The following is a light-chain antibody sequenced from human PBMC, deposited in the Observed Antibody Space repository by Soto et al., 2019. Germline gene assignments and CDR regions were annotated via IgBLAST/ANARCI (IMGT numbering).Light chain of an antibody. Sequence: QSVLTQPASVSESPGQSITISCTGTTSDVGGYNYVSWYQQHPGKAPKLMIYEVSNRPSGVSNRFSGSKSGNTASLTISGLQAEDEADYYCSSYTSSILYVFGTGTKVTVL. J-gene: IGLJ1*01. CDR3: SSYTSSILYV. CDR1: TSDVGGYNY. V-gene: IGLV2-14*01. CDR2: EVS.